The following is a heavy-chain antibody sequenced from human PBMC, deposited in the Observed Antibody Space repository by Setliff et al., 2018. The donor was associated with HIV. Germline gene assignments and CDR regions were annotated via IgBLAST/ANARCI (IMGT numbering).Heavy chain of an antibody. Sequence: PSETLSLTCTVSGGSISSSSYYWGWIRQPPGKGLEWIGEVCNSGATNFSPFFRGRVTISKDWSKNHFSLTLTPVTAADTAVYYCARNYGWALGFWGQGDLVTVS. V-gene: IGHV4-61*05. J-gene: IGHJ4*02. CDR3: ARNYGWALGF. CDR1: GGSISSSSYY. D-gene: IGHD4-17*01. CDR2: VCNSGAT.